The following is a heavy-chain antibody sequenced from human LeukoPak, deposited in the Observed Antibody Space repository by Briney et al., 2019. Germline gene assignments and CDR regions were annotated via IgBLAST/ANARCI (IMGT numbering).Heavy chain of an antibody. J-gene: IGHJ3*02. V-gene: IGHV2-70*04. Sequence: KESGPALVKPTQTLTLTCTFSGFSLSTSGMRVSWIRQPPGKALEWLARIDWDDDKFYSTSLKTRLTISKDTSKNQVVLTMTNMDPVDTATYYCASYRNDAFDIRGQGTMVTVSS. CDR3: ASYRNDAFDI. CDR2: IDWDDDK. CDR1: GFSLSTSGMR. D-gene: IGHD5-18*01.